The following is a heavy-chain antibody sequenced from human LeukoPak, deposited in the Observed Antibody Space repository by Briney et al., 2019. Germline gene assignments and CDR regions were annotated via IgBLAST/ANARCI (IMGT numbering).Heavy chain of an antibody. D-gene: IGHD7-27*01. Sequence: GGSLRLSCAASGFTFNNYSMNWVRQAPGKGLEWVSSISSRSNNIYYADSVKGRLTISRDNAENSLFLQMDSLRGEDTAVYYCARVHWDSYFDYWGQGVLVTVSS. V-gene: IGHV3-21*01. CDR3: ARVHWDSYFDY. J-gene: IGHJ4*02. CDR2: ISSRSNNI. CDR1: GFTFNNYS.